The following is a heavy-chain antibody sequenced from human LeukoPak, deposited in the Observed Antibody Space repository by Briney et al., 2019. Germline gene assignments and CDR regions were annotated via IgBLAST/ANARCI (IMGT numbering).Heavy chain of an antibody. Sequence: ASVKVSCKASGYTFTGYYMHWVRQAPGQGLEWMGRINHNSGGTNYAQKFQGRVTMTRDTSISTAYMELSRLRSDDTAVYYCARDLGRQPDAFDIWGQGTMVTVSS. J-gene: IGHJ3*02. V-gene: IGHV1-2*06. CDR1: GYTFTGYY. CDR3: ARDLGRQPDAFDI. D-gene: IGHD1-1*01. CDR2: INHNSGGT.